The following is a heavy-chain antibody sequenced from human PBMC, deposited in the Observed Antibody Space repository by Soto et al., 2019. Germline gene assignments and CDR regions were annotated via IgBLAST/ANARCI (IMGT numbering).Heavy chain of an antibody. CDR1: GFTVSSNY. CDR2: IYSGGST. Sequence: PGGSLRLSCAASGFTVSSNYMSWVRQAPGKGLEWVSVIYSGGSTYYADSVKGRFTISRDNSKNTLYLQMNSLRAEDTAVYYCARDSGDYIWGSYPSGGAFDIWGQGTMVTVSS. J-gene: IGHJ3*02. V-gene: IGHV3-66*01. D-gene: IGHD3-16*01. CDR3: ARDSGDYIWGSYPSGGAFDI.